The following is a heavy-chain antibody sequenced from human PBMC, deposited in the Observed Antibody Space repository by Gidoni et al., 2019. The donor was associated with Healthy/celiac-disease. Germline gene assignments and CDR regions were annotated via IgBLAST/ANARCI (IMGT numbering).Heavy chain of an antibody. CDR1: GFTSSRYA. CDR3: ARDTLWFGELRGYFDY. CDR2: ISYDGSNK. J-gene: IGHJ4*02. Sequence: QVQLVESGGGVVQHGRSVRLSWAASGFTSSRYAMHWVRQAPGKGLVWVAVISYDGSNKYYADSVKGRFTISRDNSKNTLYLQMNSLRAEDTAVYYCARDTLWFGELRGYFDYWGQGTLVTVSS. V-gene: IGHV3-30*04. D-gene: IGHD3-10*01.